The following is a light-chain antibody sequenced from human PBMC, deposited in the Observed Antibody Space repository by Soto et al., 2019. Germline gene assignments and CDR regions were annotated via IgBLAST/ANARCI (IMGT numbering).Light chain of an antibody. CDR2: AST. J-gene: IGLJ1*01. Sequence: QSVLTQPPSVSGAPGQRVTVSCSGGGTNIGAAYDVQWYQQLPGRAPKLLIYASTTRPSGVPDRFSGSRSGSSASLAITGLRAEDEADYYCQSYDSSPNEYVFGPGTKLTVL. V-gene: IGLV1-40*01. CDR1: GTNIGAAYD. CDR3: QSYDSSPNEYV.